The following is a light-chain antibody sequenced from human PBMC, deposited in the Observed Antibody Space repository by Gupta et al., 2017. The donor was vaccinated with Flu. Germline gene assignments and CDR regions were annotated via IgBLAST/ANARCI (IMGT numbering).Light chain of an antibody. CDR2: GAS. CDR3: QQFNNRPPIT. J-gene: IGKJ4*01. Sequence: EIVMTQSLATLSVSPGERATLSCRASQSVGINLGWYQQKPGQAPRLLIYGASTRDTGIPDRFSDSGYGTEFTLTISSRQPEDFAIYYCQQFNNRPPITFGGGTKVEI. CDR1: QSVGIN. V-gene: IGKV3-15*01.